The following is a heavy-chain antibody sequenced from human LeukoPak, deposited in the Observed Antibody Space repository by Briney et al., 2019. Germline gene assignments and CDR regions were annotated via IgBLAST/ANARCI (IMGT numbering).Heavy chain of an antibody. V-gene: IGHV3-30*02. CDR1: GFILSNYG. CDR3: AKVGSFRYYYIDV. Sequence: PGGSLRLSCAASGFILSNYGMHWVRQAPGKGLEWVAFIRYDGSNKYYADSVKGRFTISRDNSKNTLYLQMNSLRAEDTAVYYCAKVGSFRYYYIDVWGKGTTVTISS. D-gene: IGHD3-16*01. J-gene: IGHJ6*03. CDR2: IRYDGSNK.